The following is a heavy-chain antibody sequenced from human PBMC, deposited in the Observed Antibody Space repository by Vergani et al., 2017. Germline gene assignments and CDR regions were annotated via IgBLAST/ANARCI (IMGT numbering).Heavy chain of an antibody. CDR1: GFTFSSYG. CDR2: ISYDGSDE. D-gene: IGHD3-22*01. CDR3: TTAPYYYDSSGPFDY. V-gene: IGHV3-30*03. Sequence: QVQLVESGGGVVQPGRSLRLSCAASGFTFSSYGMHWVRQAPVKGLEWVAVISYDGSDEYYADSVKGRFTISRDNSKNTLYLQMNSLRAEDTAVYYCTTAPYYYDSSGPFDYWGEGSLVTVSS. J-gene: IGHJ4*02.